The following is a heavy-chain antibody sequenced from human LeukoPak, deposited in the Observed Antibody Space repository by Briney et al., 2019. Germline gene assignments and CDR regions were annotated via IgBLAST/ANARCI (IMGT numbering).Heavy chain of an antibody. CDR3: AKQGEQYYYYYMDV. Sequence: GGSLRLSCAASGFTFSSNSMNWVRQAPGKGLEWVSYISSTGGTIYYADSMKGRFTISRDNSKNTLYLQMNSLRAEDTAVYYCAKQGEQYYYYYMDVWGKGTTVTVSS. CDR1: GFTFSSNS. D-gene: IGHD3-16*01. V-gene: IGHV3-48*01. J-gene: IGHJ6*03. CDR2: ISSTGGTI.